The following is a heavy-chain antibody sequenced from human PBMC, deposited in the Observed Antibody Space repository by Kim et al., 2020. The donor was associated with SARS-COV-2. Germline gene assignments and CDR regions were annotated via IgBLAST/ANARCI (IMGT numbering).Heavy chain of an antibody. J-gene: IGHJ3*02. CDR3: TRATIRPGAFDI. V-gene: IGHV3-7*01. CDR2: IKQDGSDK. D-gene: IGHD3-9*01. Sequence: GGSLRLSCAASGFTFTNYWMSWVRQAPGKGLEWVANIKQDGSDKYYVDSVRGRFTISRDNAKNSLYLQVNSLRAEDTAVYYCTRATIRPGAFDIWGQGTMVTVSS. CDR1: GFTFTNYW.